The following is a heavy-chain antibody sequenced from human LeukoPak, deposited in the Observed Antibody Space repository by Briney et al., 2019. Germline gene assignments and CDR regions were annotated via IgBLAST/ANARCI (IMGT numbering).Heavy chain of an antibody. V-gene: IGHV1-18*01. CDR3: ARDPRQQQLERKPYNWFDP. D-gene: IGHD6-13*01. CDR1: GYTFTNYG. Sequence: ASVKVSCKASGYTFTNYGISWVRQAPGQGLEWMGWISAYNGNTNYAQKLQGRVTMTTDTSTSTAYMELRSLRSDDTAVYYCARDPRQQQLERKPYNWFDPWGQGTLVTVSS. J-gene: IGHJ5*02. CDR2: ISAYNGNT.